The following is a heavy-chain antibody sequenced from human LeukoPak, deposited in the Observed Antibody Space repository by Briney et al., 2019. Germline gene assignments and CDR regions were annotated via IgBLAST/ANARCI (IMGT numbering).Heavy chain of an antibody. Sequence: GASVKVPCKASGYTFTSYGISWVRQAPGQGLEWMGWISAYNGNTNYAQKLQGRVTMTTDTSTSTAYMELRSLRSDDTAVYYCARDPIPYYYDSSGYYGAEYFQHWGQGTLVTVSS. CDR1: GYTFTSYG. CDR2: ISAYNGNT. CDR3: ARDPIPYYYDSSGYYGAEYFQH. J-gene: IGHJ1*01. D-gene: IGHD3-22*01. V-gene: IGHV1-18*01.